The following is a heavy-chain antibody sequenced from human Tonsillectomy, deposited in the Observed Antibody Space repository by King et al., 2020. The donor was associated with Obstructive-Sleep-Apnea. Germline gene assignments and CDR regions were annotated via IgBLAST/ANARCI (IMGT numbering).Heavy chain of an antibody. J-gene: IGHJ4*02. CDR2: ISYDGSNK. CDR3: AKVRYSSSWYFDY. Sequence: QLVQSGGGVVQPGRSLRLSCAASGFTFSSYGMHWVRQAPDKGLEWVAAISYDGSNKYYADSVKGRFTISRDNSKNTLYLQMNSLRAEDTAVYYCAKVRYSSSWYFDYWGQGTLVTVSS. V-gene: IGHV3-30*18. D-gene: IGHD6-13*01. CDR1: GFTFSSYG.